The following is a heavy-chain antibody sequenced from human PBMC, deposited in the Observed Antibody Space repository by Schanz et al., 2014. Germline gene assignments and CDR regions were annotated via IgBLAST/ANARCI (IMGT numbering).Heavy chain of an antibody. J-gene: IGHJ4*02. Sequence: EVQLVESGGGLVKPGGSLRLSCAVSGFSFSSYSMSWVRQAPGKGLEWIANISSGGTTIYYADSVKGRFTISRDNAKSSLYLQMNSLRDEDTAVYYCARDPNSVNEIDYWGQGTLVTVSS. CDR3: ARDPNSVNEIDY. V-gene: IGHV3-48*02. CDR1: GFSFSSYS. D-gene: IGHD5-12*01. CDR2: ISSGGTTI.